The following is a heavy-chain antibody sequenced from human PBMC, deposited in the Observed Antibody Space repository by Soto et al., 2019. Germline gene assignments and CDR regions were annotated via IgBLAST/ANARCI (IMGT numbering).Heavy chain of an antibody. CDR2: IWYDGSNK. V-gene: IGHV3-33*01. CDR3: ARDGVGDFWSGYPSYYYYGMDV. CDR1: GFTFSSYG. Sequence: QVQLVESGGGVVQPGRSLRLSCAASGFTFSSYGMHWVRQAPGKGLEWVAVIWYDGSNKYYADSVKGRFTISRDNSKNTLYLQMNSLRAEDTAVYYCARDGVGDFWSGYPSYYYYGMDVWGQGTTVTVSS. J-gene: IGHJ6*02. D-gene: IGHD3-3*01.